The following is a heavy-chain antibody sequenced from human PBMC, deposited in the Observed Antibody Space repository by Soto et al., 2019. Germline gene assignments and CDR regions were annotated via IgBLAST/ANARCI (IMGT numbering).Heavy chain of an antibody. Sequence: PGGSLRLSCAASGFTFSSYAMHWVRQAPGKGLEWVAVISYDGSNKYYADSVKGRFTISRDNSKNTLYLQMNSLRAEDTAVYYCARPGTPKYYDFWSGYYSPHYYYGMDAWGQGTTVTVSS. CDR1: GFTFSSYA. J-gene: IGHJ6*02. CDR2: ISYDGSNK. CDR3: ARPGTPKYYDFWSGYYSPHYYYGMDA. V-gene: IGHV3-30-3*01. D-gene: IGHD3-3*01.